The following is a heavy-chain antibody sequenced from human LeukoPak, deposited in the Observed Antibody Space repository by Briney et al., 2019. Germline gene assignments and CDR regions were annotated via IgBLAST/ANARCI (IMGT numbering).Heavy chain of an antibody. CDR2: ITGDSRST. Sequence: GPLRLSCAASGFTFHLYAMYWVRLAPRQGLEWVSLITGDSRSTYYAYSMKGRFTISRDNSKNSLYLKINSLRTEYTALYYCAKRSYDSSGPTDWGQGTLVTVSS. J-gene: IGHJ4*02. D-gene: IGHD3-22*01. CDR1: GFTFHLYA. CDR3: AKRSYDSSGPTD. V-gene: IGHV3-43*02.